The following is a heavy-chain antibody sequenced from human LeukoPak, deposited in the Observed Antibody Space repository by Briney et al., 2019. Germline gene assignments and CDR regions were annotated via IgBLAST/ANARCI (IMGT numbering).Heavy chain of an antibody. D-gene: IGHD2-15*01. CDR1: GYTFTSYD. V-gene: IGHV1-8*01. Sequence: GASVKVSCKTSGYTFTSYDIDWVRQANGQGLEWMGWMTPKCRNACYSQNFQRRLTMTRNTSIRTPYLELSSLRYEDTAVYYCVTAGWRPVVASQKYYMDVWGKGTTVTVSS. CDR2: MTPKCRNA. CDR3: VTAGWRPVVASQKYYMDV. J-gene: IGHJ6*03.